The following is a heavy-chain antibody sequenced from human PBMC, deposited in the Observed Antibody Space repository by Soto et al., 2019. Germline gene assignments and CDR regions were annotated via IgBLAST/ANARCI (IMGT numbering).Heavy chain of an antibody. CDR2: INPRGGST. CDR1: GYTFTSYY. V-gene: IGHV1-46*03. J-gene: IGHJ4*02. Sequence: QVQLVQSGAEVKKPGASVKVSCKASGYTFTSYYMHWVRQAPGQGLEWMGLINPRGGSTTYAQNFQGRATMTRDTSTSTVYMEVSSLRSEDTAVYYSATRPGAYSSTWYDYWGQGTLVPVSS. CDR3: ATRPGAYSSTWYDY. D-gene: IGHD5-18*01.